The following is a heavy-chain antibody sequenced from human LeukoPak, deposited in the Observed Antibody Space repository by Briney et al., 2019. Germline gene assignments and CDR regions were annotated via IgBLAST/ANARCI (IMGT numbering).Heavy chain of an antibody. CDR1: GFTFSSSS. CDR3: ASYSCGWYLPGV. Sequence: GGSLRLSCAASGFTFSSSSMNSVRPAPGKGLERVSSISSSSSYIYYADSVKGRFTISRDNAKNSLYLQMNSLTAENTAAYYCASYSCGWYLPGVWGQGTLVTVSS. D-gene: IGHD6-19*01. J-gene: IGHJ4*02. V-gene: IGHV3-21*01. CDR2: ISSSSSYI.